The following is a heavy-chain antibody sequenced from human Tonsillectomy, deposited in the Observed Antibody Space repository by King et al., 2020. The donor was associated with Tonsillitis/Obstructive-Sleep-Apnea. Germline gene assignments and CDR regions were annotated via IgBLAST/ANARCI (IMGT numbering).Heavy chain of an antibody. V-gene: IGHV4-39*01. J-gene: IGHJ5*02. CDR3: AGHLYFYDTSGYSQFGP. CDR2: IYYTGTT. CDR1: GGSINSSSYY. Sequence: QLQESGPGLVKPSETLSLTCTVSGGSINSSSYYWGWVRQPPGKGLEWIGSIYYTGTTSYNPSLKSRVTIYVDTSKKRFSLKLSSVTAADTAVYYCAGHLYFYDTSGYSQFGPWGQGTLVTVSS. D-gene: IGHD3-22*01.